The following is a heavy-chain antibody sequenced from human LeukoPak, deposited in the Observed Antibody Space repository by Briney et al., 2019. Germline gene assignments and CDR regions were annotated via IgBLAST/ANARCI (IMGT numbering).Heavy chain of an antibody. CDR3: ARHLNYYLDY. D-gene: IGHD3-10*01. CDR1: GFALSTYW. Sequence: PGGSLRLSCAASGFALSTYWMHWVRQAPGKGLVWVSRISSDGSITGYADSVKGRFTISRDNAKNTLYLQMNSLRAEDTAVYYCARHLNYYLDYWGQGTLVTVSS. V-gene: IGHV3-74*01. J-gene: IGHJ4*02. CDR2: ISSDGSIT.